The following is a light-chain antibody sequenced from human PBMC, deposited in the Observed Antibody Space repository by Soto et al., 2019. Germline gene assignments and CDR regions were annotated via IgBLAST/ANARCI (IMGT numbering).Light chain of an antibody. Sequence: DIQMTQSASSLSASVGDRVTITYRASQSISDSLAWYQQKPGKAPKLLIYEASNLKSGVPSRFSGSGSGTEYTLTISSLQPDDFASYYCQQYNGYWTFGQGTKVEIK. CDR1: QSISDS. V-gene: IGKV1-5*03. CDR3: QQYNGYWT. CDR2: EAS. J-gene: IGKJ1*01.